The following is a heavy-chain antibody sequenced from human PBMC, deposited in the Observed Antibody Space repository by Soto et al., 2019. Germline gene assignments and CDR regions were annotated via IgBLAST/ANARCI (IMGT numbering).Heavy chain of an antibody. CDR2: IDPSDSYT. CDR3: ARPNCSSTSCYGGLYGMDV. Sequence: PGESLKISCKGSGYSFTSYWISWVRQVPGKGLEWMGRIDPSDSYTNYSPSFQGHVTISADKSISTAYLQWSSLKASDTAMYYCARPNCSSTSCYGGLYGMDVWGQGTTVTVSS. J-gene: IGHJ6*02. D-gene: IGHD2-2*01. V-gene: IGHV5-10-1*01. CDR1: GYSFTSYW.